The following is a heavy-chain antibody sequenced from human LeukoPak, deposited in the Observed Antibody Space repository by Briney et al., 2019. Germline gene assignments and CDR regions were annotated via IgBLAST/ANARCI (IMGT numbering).Heavy chain of an antibody. V-gene: IGHV3-23*01. Sequence: PGGSLRLSCAASGFTFSSYAMSWVRQAPGKGLEWVSAISGSGGSTYYADSVKGRFTISRDNSKNTLYLQMNSLRAEDTAVYYCAKDYSSGWYVFVDYWGQGTLVTVSS. J-gene: IGHJ4*02. CDR2: ISGSGGST. CDR3: AKDYSSGWYVFVDY. D-gene: IGHD6-19*01. CDR1: GFTFSSYA.